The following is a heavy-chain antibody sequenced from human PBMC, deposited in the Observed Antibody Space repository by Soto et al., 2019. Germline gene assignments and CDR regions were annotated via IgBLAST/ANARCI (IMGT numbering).Heavy chain of an antibody. Sequence: AGGSLRLSCVASGFTFSSYGMHWVRQAPGKGLEWVAVIWYDGNNKYYADSVKGRFTISRDNSKNTLYLQMNSLRAEDTAVYYCAREGGYYSSSSCYTGLYYFDYWGQGTLVTVSS. CDR3: AREGGYYSSSSCYTGLYYFDY. V-gene: IGHV3-33*01. J-gene: IGHJ4*02. D-gene: IGHD2-2*01. CDR1: GFTFSSYG. CDR2: IWYDGNNK.